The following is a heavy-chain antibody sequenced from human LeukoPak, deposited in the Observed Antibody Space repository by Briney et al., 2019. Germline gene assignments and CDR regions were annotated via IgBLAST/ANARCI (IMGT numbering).Heavy chain of an antibody. CDR1: GGSISSSSYY. V-gene: IGHV4-39*01. CDR3: ASKPKGYCTNGVCYSVFDY. CDR2: IYYSGST. J-gene: IGHJ4*02. D-gene: IGHD2-8*01. Sequence: SQTLSLTCTVSGGSISSSSYYWGWIRQPPGKGLEWIGSIYYSGSTYHNPSLKSRITISVDTSKNQFSLKLSSVTAADTAVYYCASKPKGYCTNGVCYSVFDYWGQGTLVTVSS.